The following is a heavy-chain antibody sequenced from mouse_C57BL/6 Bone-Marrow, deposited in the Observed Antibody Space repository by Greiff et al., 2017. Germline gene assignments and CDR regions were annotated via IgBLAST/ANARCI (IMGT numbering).Heavy chain of an antibody. CDR3: ARCITTVVARSYWYFDV. J-gene: IGHJ1*03. V-gene: IGHV1-82*01. CDR2: IYPGDGDT. D-gene: IGHD1-1*01. Sequence: VQRVESGPELVKPGASVKISCKASGYAFSSSWMNWVKQRPGKGLEWIGRIYPGDGDTNYNGKFKGKATLTADKSSSTAYMQLSSLTSEDSAVYFCARCITTVVARSYWYFDVWGTGTTVTVSS. CDR1: GYAFSSSW.